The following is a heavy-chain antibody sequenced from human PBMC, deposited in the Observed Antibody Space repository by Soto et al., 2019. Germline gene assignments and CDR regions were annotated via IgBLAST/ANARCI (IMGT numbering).Heavy chain of an antibody. J-gene: IGHJ6*02. CDR2: ISTYNGDT. CDR1: GYTFTSYG. D-gene: IGHD3-9*01. CDR3: ARGYDILTGLAYYYGMDV. Sequence: QVQLVQSGAEVKKPGASVKVSCKTSGYTFTSYGISWVRQAPGQGLEWMGWISTYNGDTNFAQKFQGRVTLTTDTSTTTAYMALRSLTSDDTAVYYCARGYDILTGLAYYYGMDVWGQGTTVTVSS. V-gene: IGHV1-18*01.